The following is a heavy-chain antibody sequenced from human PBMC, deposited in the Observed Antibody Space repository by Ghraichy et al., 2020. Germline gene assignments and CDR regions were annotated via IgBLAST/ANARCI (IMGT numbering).Heavy chain of an antibody. Sequence: GESLNISCAASGFTFSSYGMHWVRQAPGKGLEWVAFIRYDGSNKYYVDSVKGRFTISRDNSKNTLYLQMNSLRAEDTAVYYCAKDRDIVVVPAALNLDYWGQGTLVTVSS. D-gene: IGHD2-2*01. CDR1: GFTFSSYG. CDR2: IRYDGSNK. V-gene: IGHV3-30*02. CDR3: AKDRDIVVVPAALNLDY. J-gene: IGHJ4*02.